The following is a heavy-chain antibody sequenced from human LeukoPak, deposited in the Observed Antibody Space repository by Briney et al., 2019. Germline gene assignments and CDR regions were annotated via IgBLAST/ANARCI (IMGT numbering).Heavy chain of an antibody. J-gene: IGHJ4*02. Sequence: GGSLRLSCAVSGFTVSTNYMTWVRQAPGKGLEWVSVICSGGNTYYADSVKGRLIISRDNSKNTVYLQMNSLRAEDTAVYYCARVGFPGTKAPFDYWGQGTLVTVSS. D-gene: IGHD1-1*01. CDR1: GFTVSTNY. CDR3: ARVGFPGTKAPFDY. V-gene: IGHV3-66*02. CDR2: ICSGGNT.